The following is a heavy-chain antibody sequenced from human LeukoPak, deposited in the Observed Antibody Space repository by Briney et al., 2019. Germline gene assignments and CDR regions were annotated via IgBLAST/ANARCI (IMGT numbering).Heavy chain of an antibody. D-gene: IGHD2-21*02. CDR2: ISSSSSTI. J-gene: IGHJ4*02. Sequence: GGSLRLSCAASGFTFSSYSMTWVRQAPGKGLEWASYISSSSSTIYYADSVKGRFTISRDNAKNSLYLQMNSLRAEDTAVYYCARETAYFDYWGQGTLVTVSS. CDR3: ARETAYFDY. CDR1: GFTFSSYS. V-gene: IGHV3-48*01.